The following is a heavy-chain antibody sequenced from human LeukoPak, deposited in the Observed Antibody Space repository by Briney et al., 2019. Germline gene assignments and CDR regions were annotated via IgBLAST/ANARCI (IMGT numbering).Heavy chain of an antibody. J-gene: IGHJ4*02. CDR1: GYTFTGYY. Sequence: SVKVSCKASGYTFTGYYMHWVRQAPGQGLEWMGGIIPIFGTANYAQKFQGRVTITADESTSTAYMELSSLRSEDTAVYYCARDGSTSCYHYWGQGTLVTVSS. V-gene: IGHV1-69*13. CDR2: IIPIFGTA. CDR3: ARDGSTSCYHY. D-gene: IGHD2-2*01.